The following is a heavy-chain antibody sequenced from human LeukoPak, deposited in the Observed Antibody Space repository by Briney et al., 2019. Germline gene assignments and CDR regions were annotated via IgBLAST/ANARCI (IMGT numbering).Heavy chain of an antibody. CDR1: GFTFTSHV. J-gene: IGHJ4*02. CDR2: ISMNVQTT. D-gene: IGHD3-3*01. CDR3: AKDSGVIITIYYFDY. V-gene: IGHV3-64*04. Sequence: GGSLRLSCSASGFTFTSHVLHWVRQAPGKGLQYVSGISMNVQTTYYAGSVKGRFTISRDNSKNTLYLQMNSLRAEDTAMYYCAKDSGVIITIYYFDYWGQGTLVTVSS.